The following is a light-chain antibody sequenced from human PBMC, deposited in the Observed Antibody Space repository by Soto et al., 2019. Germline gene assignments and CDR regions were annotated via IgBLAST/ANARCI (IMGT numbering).Light chain of an antibody. V-gene: IGKV1-17*01. Sequence: DIQMTQSPSSLSASVGGRVTITCRASQDIGTSLDWFQQKPGTAPKRLIYTISDLQSWVPSRFSGGGSGTEFTLTISSLQPEDSATYYCLQHYAFPFTFGPGTKVHV. CDR2: TIS. CDR3: LQHYAFPFT. CDR1: QDIGTS. J-gene: IGKJ3*01.